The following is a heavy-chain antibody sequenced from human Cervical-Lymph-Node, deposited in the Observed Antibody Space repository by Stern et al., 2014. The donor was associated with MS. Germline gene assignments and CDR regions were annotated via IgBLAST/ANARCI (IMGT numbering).Heavy chain of an antibody. CDR1: GFDVSDKY. CDR2: FYAGGLT. CDR3: ARGTWSYTADY. V-gene: IGHV3-66*01. Sequence: EVQLVESGGGLVQPGGSLRLSCVASGFDVSDKYINWVRQAPGKGLEWVSVFYAGGLTFYADSVKGRFTISRDNSKNTVYLQMNSLRAEDTAVYYCARGTWSYTADYWGQGTLVTVSS. J-gene: IGHJ4*02. D-gene: IGHD3-10*01.